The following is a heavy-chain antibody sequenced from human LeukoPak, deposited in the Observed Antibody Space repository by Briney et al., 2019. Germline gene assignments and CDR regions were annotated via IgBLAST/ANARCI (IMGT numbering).Heavy chain of an antibody. Sequence: GGSLRLSCAASGFIVSSNYMSWVRQAPGKGLEWVSLIYSGGDTYYADSVKGRFTLSRDNSKNTLYLQMGSLRAEDMAVYYCAREGDSSGYCDYWGQGTLVTVSS. CDR3: AREGDSSGYCDY. V-gene: IGHV3-53*05. D-gene: IGHD3-22*01. CDR1: GFIVSSNY. J-gene: IGHJ4*02. CDR2: IYSGGDT.